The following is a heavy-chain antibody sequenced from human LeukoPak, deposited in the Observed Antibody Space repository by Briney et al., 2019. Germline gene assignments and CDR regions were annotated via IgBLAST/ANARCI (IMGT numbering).Heavy chain of an antibody. CDR3: AREAQLTRFGGMDV. J-gene: IGHJ6*02. CDR1: GYTFTSYG. D-gene: IGHD3-10*01. V-gene: IGHV1-8*03. CDR2: MNPKSGNT. Sequence: RASVKVSCKASGYTFTSYGISWVRQATGQGLEWMGWMNPKSGNTGHAQKFQGRVTITRDTSISTVYMELSSLRSEDTAVYFCAREAQLTRFGGMDVWGQGTTVTVSS.